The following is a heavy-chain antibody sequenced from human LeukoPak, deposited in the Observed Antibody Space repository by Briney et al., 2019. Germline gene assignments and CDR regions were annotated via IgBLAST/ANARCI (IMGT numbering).Heavy chain of an antibody. CDR1: DFTVSTDY. Sequence: PGGSLRLSCAASDFTVSTDYMSWVRQAPGKGLEWVSVIYSGGGTYYADSVKGRFTISRDTSKNTLYLQMNSLRTDDTAVYYCAKDHGDYDLDHWGQGTLVTVSS. J-gene: IGHJ4*02. D-gene: IGHD4-17*01. CDR2: IYSGGGT. CDR3: AKDHGDYDLDH. V-gene: IGHV3-53*05.